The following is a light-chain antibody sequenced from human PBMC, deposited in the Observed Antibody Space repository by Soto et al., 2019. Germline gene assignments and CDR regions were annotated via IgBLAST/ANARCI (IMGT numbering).Light chain of an antibody. CDR1: SSDVGGYNY. Sequence: QSVLTQPASVSGSPGQSITISCTGTSSDVGGYNYVSWYQQHPGKAPKLMIYDVSNRPSGVSNRFSGSKSGNTASLTFSGLQAEDEADYYCSSYTSSNTQVFGGGTKVTVL. CDR2: DVS. J-gene: IGLJ2*01. CDR3: SSYTSSNTQV. V-gene: IGLV2-14*01.